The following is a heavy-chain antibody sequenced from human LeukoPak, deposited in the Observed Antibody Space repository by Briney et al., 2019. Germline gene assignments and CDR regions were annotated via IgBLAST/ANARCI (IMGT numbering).Heavy chain of an antibody. CDR1: GFTFSSYS. CDR2: ISSSSSSI. J-gene: IGHJ4*02. CDR3: ARDLTFGGVIVNHDY. D-gene: IGHD3-16*02. V-gene: IGHV3-21*01. Sequence: PGGSLRLSCAASGFTFSSYSMNWVRQAPGKGLEWVSSISSSSSSIYYADSVKGRFTISRDNAKNSLYLQMNSLRAEDTAVYYCARDLTFGGVIVNHDYWGQGTLVTVSS.